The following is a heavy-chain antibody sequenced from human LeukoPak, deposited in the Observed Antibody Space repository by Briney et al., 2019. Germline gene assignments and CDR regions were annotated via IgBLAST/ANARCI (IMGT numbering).Heavy chain of an antibody. Sequence: PSETLSLTCAVYGGSFSGYYWSWIRQPPGKGLEWIGEINHSGSTNYNPSLKSRVTISVDTSKNQFSLKLSSVTAADTAVYYCARGAPYDILTGYYLDWFDPWGQGTLVTVSS. V-gene: IGHV4-34*01. J-gene: IGHJ5*02. D-gene: IGHD3-9*01. CDR3: ARGAPYDILTGYYLDWFDP. CDR2: INHSGST. CDR1: GGSFSGYY.